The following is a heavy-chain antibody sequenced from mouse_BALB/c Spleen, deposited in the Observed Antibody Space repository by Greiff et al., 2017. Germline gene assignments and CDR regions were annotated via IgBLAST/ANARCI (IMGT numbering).Heavy chain of an antibody. D-gene: IGHD1-1*01. J-gene: IGHJ3*01. CDR3: ARNSYYYDSSYTGFAY. V-gene: IGHV2-4-1*01. Sequence: VQRVESGPGLVQPSQSLSITCSVSGFSLASYGVYWVRQSPGKGLEWLGVIWSGGSTDYNAAFISRLSISKDNSKSHVFFKMNSLQADDTAIYYCARNSYYYDSSYTGFAYWGQGTLVTVSA. CDR1: GFSLASYG. CDR2: IWSGGST.